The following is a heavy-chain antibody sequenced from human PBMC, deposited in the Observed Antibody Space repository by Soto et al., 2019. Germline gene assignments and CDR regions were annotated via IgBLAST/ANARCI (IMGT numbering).Heavy chain of an antibody. CDR2: ISSSGSTI. CDR3: ARVVRAYYYYGMDV. D-gene: IGHD2-21*01. J-gene: IGHJ6*02. CDR1: GFTFSDYY. Sequence: RLSCAASGFTFSDYYMSWIRQAPGKGLEWVSYISSSGSTIYYADSVKGRFTISRDNAKNSLYLQMNSLRAEDTAVYYCARVVRAYYYYGMDVWGQGTTVTVSS. V-gene: IGHV3-11*01.